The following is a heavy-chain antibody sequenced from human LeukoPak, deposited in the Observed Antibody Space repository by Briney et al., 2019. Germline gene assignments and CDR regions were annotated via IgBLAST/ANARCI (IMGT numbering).Heavy chain of an antibody. D-gene: IGHD5-18*01. V-gene: IGHV4-4*02. CDR2: IYHSGST. CDR3: ARFSGYSYGRTLDY. Sequence: PSGTLSLTCAVSGGSISSSNWWSWVRQPPGKGLEWIGEIYHSGSTNYNPSLKSRVTISVDTSKNQFSLKLSSVTAADTAVYYCARFSGYSYGRTLDYWGQGTLVTVSS. J-gene: IGHJ4*02. CDR1: GGSISSSNW.